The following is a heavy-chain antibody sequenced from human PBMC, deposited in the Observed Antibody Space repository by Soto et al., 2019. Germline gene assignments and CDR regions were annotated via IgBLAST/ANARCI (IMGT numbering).Heavy chain of an antibody. V-gene: IGHV1-18*01. Sequence: QVNLVQSGAEVKKPGASVKVSCKASGYTFSNYALTWVRRAPGQGLEWMGWISANSGDTNSAQKFQGRATMTTDTSTSTAYLELRSLTSDDTAVYYCARAITIMFVAPASWGQGTLVTVSS. CDR2: ISANSGDT. J-gene: IGHJ5*02. CDR3: ARAITIMFVAPAS. CDR1: GYTFSNYA. D-gene: IGHD5-12*01.